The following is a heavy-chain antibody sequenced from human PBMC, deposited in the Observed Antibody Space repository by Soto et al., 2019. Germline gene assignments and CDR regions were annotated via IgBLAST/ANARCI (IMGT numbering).Heavy chain of an antibody. Sequence: QVQLQESGPGLVKPSQTLSLTCTVSGGSISSGGYYWSWIRQHPGKGLEWIGYIYYSGSTYYNPSLKSRVTISVDTSKNQFSLKLSSVTAADTAVYYCASITYYYGSGSYYNVERPDYWGQGTLVTVSS. J-gene: IGHJ4*02. CDR2: IYYSGST. V-gene: IGHV4-31*03. D-gene: IGHD3-10*01. CDR3: ASITYYYGSGSYYNVERPDY. CDR1: GGSISSGGYY.